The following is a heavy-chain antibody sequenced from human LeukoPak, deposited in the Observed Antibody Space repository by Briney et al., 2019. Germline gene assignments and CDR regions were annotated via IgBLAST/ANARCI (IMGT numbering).Heavy chain of an antibody. V-gene: IGHV4-59*12. CDR3: ARKGYSGYRAFDI. Sequence: SETLFLTCTVSGGSISPYYWSWIRQPPGQGLEWIGYIYYSGSTNYNPSLKSRVTISVDKSKNQFSLKLSSVTAADTAVYYCARKGYSGYRAFDIWGQGTMVTVSS. J-gene: IGHJ3*02. CDR2: IYYSGST. CDR1: GGSISPYY. D-gene: IGHD5-12*01.